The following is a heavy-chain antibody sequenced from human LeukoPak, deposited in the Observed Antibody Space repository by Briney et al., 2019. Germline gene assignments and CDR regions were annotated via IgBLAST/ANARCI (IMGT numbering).Heavy chain of an antibody. CDR2: IYYSGST. V-gene: IGHV4-39*07. J-gene: IGHJ5*02. D-gene: IGHD3-3*01. CDR1: GGSISSSSYY. CDR3: ARGRRDYDFWSGYYEINWFDP. Sequence: SETLSLTCTVSGGSISSSSYYWGWIRQPPGKGLEWIGSIYYSGSTYYNPSLKSRVTISVDTSKNQFSLKLSSVTAADTAVYYCARGRRDYDFWSGYYEINWFDPWGQGTLVTASS.